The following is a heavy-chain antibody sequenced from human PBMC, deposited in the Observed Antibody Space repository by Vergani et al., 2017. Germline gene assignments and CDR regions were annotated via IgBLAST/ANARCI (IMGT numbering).Heavy chain of an antibody. V-gene: IGHV3-33*01. CDR3: ARDQGYGDYEEDAFDI. CDR1: GFTFSSYG. CDR2: IWYDGSNK. Sequence: QVQLVESGGGVVQPGRSLRLSCAASGFTFSSYGMHCVRQAPGKGLEWVAVIWYDGSNKYYADSVKGRFTISRDNSKNTLYLQMNSLRAEDTAVYYCARDQGYGDYEEDAFDIWGQGTMVTVSS. J-gene: IGHJ3*02. D-gene: IGHD4-17*01.